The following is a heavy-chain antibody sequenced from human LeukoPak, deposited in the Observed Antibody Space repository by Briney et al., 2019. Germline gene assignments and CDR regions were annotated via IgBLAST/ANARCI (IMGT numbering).Heavy chain of an antibody. CDR2: IYYSGST. CDR1: GGSISSYY. Sequence: SETLSLTCTVSGGSISSYYWSWIRQPPGKGLEWIGYIYYSGSTNYNPSLKSRVTISVDTSKNQFSLKLSSVTAADTAVYYCARAPKGNHDYGDLPPYYFDYWGQGTLVTVSS. CDR3: ARAPKGNHDYGDLPPYYFDY. J-gene: IGHJ4*02. V-gene: IGHV4-59*01. D-gene: IGHD4-17*01.